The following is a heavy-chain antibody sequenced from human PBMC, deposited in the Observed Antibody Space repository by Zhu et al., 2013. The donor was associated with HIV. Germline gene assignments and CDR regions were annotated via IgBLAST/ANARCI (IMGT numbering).Heavy chain of an antibody. J-gene: IGHJ4*02. D-gene: IGHD3-3*01. CDR3: ARVHYDFWSGSFGY. V-gene: IGHV1-18*01. CDR1: GYTFKSYG. Sequence: QVQLVQSGAEVKKPGASVKVSCKASGYTFKSYGINWVRQAPGQGLEWMGWISGYKGNTNYAQKLQGRVTMTTDTSTSTAYMELRSLRSDDTAVYYXARVHYDFWSGSFGYWGQGTLVTVSS. CDR2: ISGYKGNT.